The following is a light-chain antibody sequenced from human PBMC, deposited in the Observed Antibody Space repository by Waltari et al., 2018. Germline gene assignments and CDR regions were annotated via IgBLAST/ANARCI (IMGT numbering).Light chain of an antibody. J-gene: IGKJ2*03. CDR1: QSIVTL. CDR3: QQYSSSSMFS. CDR2: TTF. V-gene: IGKV1-5*03. Sequence: DIQMTQSPSTLSASVGDRVTITCRASQSIVTLLAGIQQKPGNPPKLLIDTTFNFEIGVPSRFSGSGSGTAFTLTITSLQPDDFATYYCQQYSSSSMFSFGQGTKLEIK.